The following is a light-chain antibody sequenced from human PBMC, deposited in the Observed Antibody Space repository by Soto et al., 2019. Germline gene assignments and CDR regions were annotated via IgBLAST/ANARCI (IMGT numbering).Light chain of an antibody. CDR3: QQYDNVPYT. Sequence: DIQMTQSPSSLSASVGDRVTFTCQASQDISDYLNWYQQKPGKAPDLMIYDASNLETGVPSRFSGSGSGTHFTFTITGLQPEDIATYYCQQYDNVPYTFGQGTKLEIK. CDR2: DAS. J-gene: IGKJ2*01. V-gene: IGKV1-33*01. CDR1: QDISDY.